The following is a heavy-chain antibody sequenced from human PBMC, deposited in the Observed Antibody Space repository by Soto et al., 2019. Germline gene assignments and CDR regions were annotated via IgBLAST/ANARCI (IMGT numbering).Heavy chain of an antibody. Sequence: GGSLRLSCAASGFTVSSNYMSWVRQAPGKGLEWVSVIYSGGSTYYADSVKGRFTISRDNSKNTLYLQMNSLRAEDTAVYYCARGPEFWLRDPYYFDYWGQGTLVTVSS. CDR3: ARGPEFWLRDPYYFDY. CDR1: GFTVSSNY. J-gene: IGHJ4*02. D-gene: IGHD3-3*01. V-gene: IGHV3-66*01. CDR2: IYSGGST.